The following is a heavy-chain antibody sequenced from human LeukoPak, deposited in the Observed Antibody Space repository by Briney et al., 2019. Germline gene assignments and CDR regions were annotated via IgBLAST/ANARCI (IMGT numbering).Heavy chain of an antibody. CDR2: IFPSGGEI. D-gene: IGHD6-19*01. CDR1: GFTFSTFA. V-gene: IGHV3-23*01. Sequence: GGSLRLSCAASGFTFSTFAMIWVRQPPGKGLEWVSSIFPSGGEIHYADSVRGRFTISRDNAKNTLYLQMNSLRAEDTAVYYCASWTKQWLANYYYYYMDVWGKGTTVTISS. J-gene: IGHJ6*03. CDR3: ASWTKQWLANYYYYYMDV.